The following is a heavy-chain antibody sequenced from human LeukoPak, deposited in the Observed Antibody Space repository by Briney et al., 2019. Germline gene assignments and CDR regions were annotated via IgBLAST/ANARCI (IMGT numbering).Heavy chain of an antibody. CDR2: INPSGGST. J-gene: IGHJ4*02. V-gene: IGHV1-46*01. D-gene: IGHD3-22*01. Sequence: ASVKVSCKASGYTFTSYYMHWVRQAPGQGLEWMGIINPSGGSTSYAQKFQGRVTMTRDTSTSTVYMELSSLRSEDTAVYYCARDLRDSSGYYYPLGYWGQGTLVTASS. CDR1: GYTFTSYY. CDR3: ARDLRDSSGYYYPLGY.